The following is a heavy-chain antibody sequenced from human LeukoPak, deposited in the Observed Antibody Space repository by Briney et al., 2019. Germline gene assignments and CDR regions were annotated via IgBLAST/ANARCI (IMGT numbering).Heavy chain of an antibody. CDR3: AKEAKEYGYYFDY. CDR2: ISGSGNSR. V-gene: IGHV3-23*01. CDR1: GVTFSNYA. Sequence: GGSLKLSCAASGVTFSNYAMSWVRQAPGKGLEWVSAISGSGNSRYHADSVKGRFTISRDNSKNTLYLQMNSLRAEDTAVYYCAKEAKEYGYYFDYWGQGTQVTVSS. D-gene: IGHD2-2*01. J-gene: IGHJ4*02.